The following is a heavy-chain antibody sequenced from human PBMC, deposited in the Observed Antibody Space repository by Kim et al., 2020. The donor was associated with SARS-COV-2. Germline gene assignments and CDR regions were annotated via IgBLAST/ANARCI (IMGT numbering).Heavy chain of an antibody. J-gene: IGHJ4*02. CDR1: GFTVSSNY. Sequence: GGSLRLSCAASGFTVSSNYMSWVRQAPGKGLEWVSVIYSGGSTYYADSVKGRFTISRDNSKNTLYLQMNSLRAEDTAVYYCAREGRIAARPSTVDYWGQGTLVTVSS. CDR3: AREGRIAARPSTVDY. CDR2: IYSGGST. V-gene: IGHV3-66*01. D-gene: IGHD6-6*01.